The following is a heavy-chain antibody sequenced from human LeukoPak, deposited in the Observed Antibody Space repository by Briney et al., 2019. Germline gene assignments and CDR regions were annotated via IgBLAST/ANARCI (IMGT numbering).Heavy chain of an antibody. J-gene: IGHJ6*02. CDR3: ATPQRYSGSHFYYYYGMDV. CDR2: FDPEDGET. D-gene: IGHD1-26*01. CDR1: GYTLTELS. V-gene: IGHV1-24*01. Sequence: GASVKVSCKVSGYTLTELSMHWVRQAPGKGLEWMGGFDPEDGETIYAQKFQGRVTMTEDTSTDTAYMELSSLRSEDTAVYYCATPQRYSGSHFYYYYGMDVWGQGTTVTVSS.